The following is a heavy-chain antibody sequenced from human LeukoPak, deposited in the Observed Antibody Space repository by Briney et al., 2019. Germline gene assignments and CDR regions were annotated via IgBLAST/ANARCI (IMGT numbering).Heavy chain of an antibody. V-gene: IGHV4-38-2*01. D-gene: IGHD1-26*01. CDR3: ARRQTESGLDY. CDR2: IYHSGST. Sequence: SETLSLTCAVSGYSISSGYYWGWIRQPPGKGLEWIGSIYHSGSTYYNPSLKSRDTLSVDTSKNQFSLNLHSVTAADPPVYYCARRQTESGLDYWGQGTLVTVSS. J-gene: IGHJ4*02. CDR1: GYSISSGYY.